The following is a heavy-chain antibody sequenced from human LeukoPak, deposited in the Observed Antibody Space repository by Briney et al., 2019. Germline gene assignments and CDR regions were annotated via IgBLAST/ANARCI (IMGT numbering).Heavy chain of an antibody. CDR1: GYSFTSYW. Sequence: GESLKISCKGSGYSFTSYWIGWVRPLPGKGLEWMGIIYPGDSDTRYSPSFQGQVTISADKSISTAYLQWSSLKASDTAMYYCATYSGYYFPRHDAFDIWGQGTMVTVSS. CDR3: ATYSGYYFPRHDAFDI. D-gene: IGHD3-22*01. J-gene: IGHJ3*02. V-gene: IGHV5-51*01. CDR2: IYPGDSDT.